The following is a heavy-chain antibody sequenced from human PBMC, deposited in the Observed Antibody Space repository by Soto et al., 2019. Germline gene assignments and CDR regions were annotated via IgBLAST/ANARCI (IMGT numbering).Heavy chain of an antibody. J-gene: IGHJ6*01. CDR1: GYTFTSYG. CDR3: ARIAFDNYYYYGMDV. V-gene: IGHV1-18*01. D-gene: IGHD6-13*01. CDR2: ISAYNGNT. Sequence: ASVKVSCKASGYTFTSYGISLVRQAPGQGLEGMGWISAYNGNTNYAQKLQGRVTMTTGTSTSTAYMELRSLRSDDTAVYYCARIAFDNYYYYGMDVWGQRTTVTVSS.